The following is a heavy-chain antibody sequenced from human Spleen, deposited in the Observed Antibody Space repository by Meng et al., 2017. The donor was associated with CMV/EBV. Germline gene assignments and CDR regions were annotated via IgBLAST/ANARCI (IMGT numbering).Heavy chain of an antibody. CDR3: ARVDGYYDSRPLNY. J-gene: IGHJ4*02. CDR2: IYYSGST. CDR1: GGSISSSSYY. V-gene: IGHV4-39*07. D-gene: IGHD3-22*01. Sequence: QLQLQESGPGLVKPSATLSLTCTVSGGSISSSSYYWGWIRQPPGKGLEWIGSIYYSGSTYYNPSLKSRVTISVDTSKNQFSLKLSSVTAADTAVYYCARVDGYYDSRPLNYWGQGTLVTVSS.